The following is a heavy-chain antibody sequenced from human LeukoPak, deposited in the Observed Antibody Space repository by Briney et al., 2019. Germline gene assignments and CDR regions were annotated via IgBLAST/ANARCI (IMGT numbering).Heavy chain of an antibody. J-gene: IGHJ4*02. CDR3: TSDPTFYSGRYCFDY. V-gene: IGHV1-58*01. CDR2: IVVGSGNT. D-gene: IGHD1-26*01. Sequence: ASVKVSCKASGFTFSNSAVQWVRQARGQRLVWIGWIVVGSGNTNYAQKFQERVTITRDMSTSTAYMELSSLRSEDTAVYYCTSDPTFYSGRYCFDYWGQGTLVTVSS. CDR1: GFTFSNSA.